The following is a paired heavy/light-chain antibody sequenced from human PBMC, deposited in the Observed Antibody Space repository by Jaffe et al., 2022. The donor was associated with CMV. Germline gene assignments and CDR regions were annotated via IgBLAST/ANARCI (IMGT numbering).Heavy chain of an antibody. CDR1: GGSISSSSYY. V-gene: IGHV4-39*01. CDR3: ARRRGDGDWPD. CDR2: IYYSGST. Sequence: QLQLQESGPGLVKPSETLSLTCTVSGGSISSSSYYWGWIRQPPGKGLEWIGSIYYSGSTYYNPSLKSRVTISVDTSKNQFSLKLSSVTAADTAVYYCARRRGDGDWPDWGQGTLVTVSS. J-gene: IGHJ4*02. D-gene: IGHD4-17*01.
Light chain of an antibody. Sequence: QPVLTQPTSLSASPGASARLTCTLRSGINLGSYRIFWYQQKPESPPRYLLSYYSDSSKHQGSGVPSRFSGSKDASSNAGILVISGLQSEDEADYYCMIWHSSAWVFGGGTKLTVL. V-gene: IGLV5-45*01. CDR3: MIWHSSAWV. CDR1: SGINLGSYR. CDR2: YYSDSSK. J-gene: IGLJ3*02.